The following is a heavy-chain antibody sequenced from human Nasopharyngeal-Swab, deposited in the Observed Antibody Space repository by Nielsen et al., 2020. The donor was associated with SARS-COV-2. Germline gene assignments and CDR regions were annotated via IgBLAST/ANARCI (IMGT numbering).Heavy chain of an antibody. D-gene: IGHD5-12*01. J-gene: IGHJ6*02. V-gene: IGHV3-9*01. CDR3: ATLGGYSGYDSEYGMDV. CDR1: GCNIDDYA. CDR2: ISWNSGSI. Sequence: SRKISCAASGCNIDDYAMHWVRQAPGKGLEWVSGISWNSGSIGYADSVKGRFTISRDNAKNSLYLQMNSLRAEDTALYYCATLGGYSGYDSEYGMDVWGQGTTVTVSS.